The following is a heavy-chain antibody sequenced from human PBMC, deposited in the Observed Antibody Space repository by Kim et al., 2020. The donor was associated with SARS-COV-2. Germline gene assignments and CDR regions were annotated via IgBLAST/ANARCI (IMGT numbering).Heavy chain of an antibody. V-gene: IGHV4-39*07. CDR1: GGSISSSSYY. D-gene: IGHD3-10*01. J-gene: IGHJ4*02. Sequence: SETLSLTCTVSGGSISSSSYYWGWIRQPPGKGLEWIGSIYYSGSTYYNPSLKSRVTISVDTSKNQFSLKLSSVTAADTAVYYCASGRDYYGSGSYYPLSVDYWGQGTLVTVSS. CDR2: IYYSGST. CDR3: ASGRDYYGSGSYYPLSVDY.